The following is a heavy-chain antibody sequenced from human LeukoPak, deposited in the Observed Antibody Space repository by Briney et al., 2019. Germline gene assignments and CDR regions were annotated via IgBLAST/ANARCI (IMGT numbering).Heavy chain of an antibody. CDR1: GGSLSSYY. D-gene: IGHD3-22*01. Sequence: SETLSLTCTVSGGSLSSYYWSWIRQPPGKGLEWVGYIYYSGSTRYNPSLKSRVTISVDTSKNQFSLKLSSVTAADTAVYYCAGSEDYYDSSGYYSPLDYWGQGTLVTVSS. CDR3: AGSEDYYDSSGYYSPLDY. V-gene: IGHV4-59*01. J-gene: IGHJ4*02. CDR2: IYYSGST.